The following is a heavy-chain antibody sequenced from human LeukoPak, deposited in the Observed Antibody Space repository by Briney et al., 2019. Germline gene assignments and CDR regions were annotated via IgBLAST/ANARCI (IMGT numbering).Heavy chain of an antibody. V-gene: IGHV3-23*01. J-gene: IGHJ4*02. D-gene: IGHD2-15*01. Sequence: GGSLRLSCEASGFTFSSYVMSWVRQAPGKGLEWVSSISTSGGSAYYADSVKGRFTISRDNAKSSMWLQMNSLRDEDTAVYYCAGDQTPFYWGQGSLVTVSS. CDR1: GFTFSSYV. CDR2: ISTSGGSA. CDR3: AGDQTPFY.